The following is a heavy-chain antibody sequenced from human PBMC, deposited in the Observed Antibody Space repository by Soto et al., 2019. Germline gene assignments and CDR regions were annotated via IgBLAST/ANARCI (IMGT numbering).Heavy chain of an antibody. CDR3: AKDPTSYDSSAQFDT. CDR1: GFTVSSNY. V-gene: IGHV3-53*01. Sequence: HPGGSLRLSCAASGFTVSSNYMSWVRQAPGKGLEWVSIIYSGGSTYYADSVKGRFTISRDNSKNTLYLQMNSLRVEDTAVYYCAKDPTSYDSSAQFDTWGQGTLVTVSS. D-gene: IGHD3-22*01. J-gene: IGHJ5*02. CDR2: IYSGGST.